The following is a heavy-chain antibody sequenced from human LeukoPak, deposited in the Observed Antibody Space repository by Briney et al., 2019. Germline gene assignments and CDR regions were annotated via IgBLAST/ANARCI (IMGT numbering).Heavy chain of an antibody. V-gene: IGHV3-23*01. D-gene: IGHD5-12*01. J-gene: IGHJ4*02. CDR3: AKDGGKWLSYFDS. Sequence: GSLRLSCAASGFTFHNYAMNWVRQAPGKGLEWVSGMSYIGASTYYADSVKGRFIISRDNSKNTLSLQMSSLRAEDTAVYYCAKDGGKWLSYFDSWGQGTLVTVSS. CDR2: MSYIGAST. CDR1: GFTFHNYA.